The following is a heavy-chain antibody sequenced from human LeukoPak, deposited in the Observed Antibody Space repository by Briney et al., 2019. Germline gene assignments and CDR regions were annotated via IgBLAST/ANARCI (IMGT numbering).Heavy chain of an antibody. CDR1: GGSISSYY. CDR3: ARDSGGQWLDYYFDY. CDR2: IYYSGST. J-gene: IGHJ4*02. V-gene: IGHV4-59*01. D-gene: IGHD6-19*01. Sequence: PSETLSLTCTVSGGSISSYYWSWIRQPPGKGLEWIGYIYYSGSTNYNPSLKSRVTISVDTSKNQFSLKLSSVTAADTAVYYCARDSGGQWLDYYFDYWGQGTLVTVSS.